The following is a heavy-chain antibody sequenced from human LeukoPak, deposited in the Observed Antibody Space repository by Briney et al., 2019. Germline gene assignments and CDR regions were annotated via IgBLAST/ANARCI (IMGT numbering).Heavy chain of an antibody. V-gene: IGHV3-23*01. Sequence: GGSLRLSCGASGFTFSNYVMSWARQAPGQGLEWVSTIAAADSGTYYAASVKGRFTISRDNSKHTLHLQMNGLRAEDAAVYYCATRGTTATKYFEDWGQGTLVTVSS. D-gene: IGHD1-1*01. CDR3: ATRGTTATKYFED. CDR1: GFTFSNYV. J-gene: IGHJ4*02. CDR2: IAAADSGT.